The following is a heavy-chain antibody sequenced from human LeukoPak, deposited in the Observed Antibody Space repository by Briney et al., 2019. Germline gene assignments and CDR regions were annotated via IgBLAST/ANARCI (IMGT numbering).Heavy chain of an antibody. V-gene: IGHV4-59*01. CDR3: ARVGIDYSGNILKYYFDY. D-gene: IGHD4-23*01. Sequence: SETLSLTCTVSGGSFSDYYWSWIRQPPGGGLEWIAYSGSTNYNPSLKRRVIISVDTSKNQFSLKLSPVTAADTAVYYCARVGIDYSGNILKYYFDYWGQGTLVTVSS. J-gene: IGHJ4*02. CDR2: SGST. CDR1: GGSFSDYY.